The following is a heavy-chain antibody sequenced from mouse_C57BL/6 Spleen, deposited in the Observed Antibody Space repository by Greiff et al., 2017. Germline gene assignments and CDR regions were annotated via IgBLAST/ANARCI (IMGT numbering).Heavy chain of an antibody. V-gene: IGHV1-19*01. D-gene: IGHD1-1*01. CDR2: INPYNGGT. J-gene: IGHJ1*03. Sequence: VQLQQSGPVLVKPGASVKMSCKASGYTFTDYYMNWVKQSHGKSLEWIGVINPYNGGTSYNQKFKGKATLTVDKSSSTAYMELNSLTSEDSADYYCARSGTVVAPYWYFDVWGTGTTVTVSS. CDR1: GYTFTDYY. CDR3: ARSGTVVAPYWYFDV.